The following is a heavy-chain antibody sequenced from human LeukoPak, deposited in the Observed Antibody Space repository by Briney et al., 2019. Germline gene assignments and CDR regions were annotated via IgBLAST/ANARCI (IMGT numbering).Heavy chain of an antibody. CDR3: ASQWQLEGFDY. J-gene: IGHJ4*02. CDR1: GYTFTSYG. D-gene: IGHD6-6*01. Sequence: GASVKVSCKASGYTFTSYGISWVRQAPGQGLERMGWISAYNGNTNYAQKLQGRVTMTTDTSTSTAYMELRSLRSDDTAVYYCASQWQLEGFDYWGQGTLVTVSS. V-gene: IGHV1-18*01. CDR2: ISAYNGNT.